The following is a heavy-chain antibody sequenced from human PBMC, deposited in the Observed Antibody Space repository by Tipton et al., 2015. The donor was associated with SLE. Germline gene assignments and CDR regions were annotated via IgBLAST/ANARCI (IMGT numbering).Heavy chain of an antibody. CDR1: GFTFDDYA. CDR2: ISWNSGSI. J-gene: IGHJ4*02. Sequence: SLRLSCAASGFTFDDYAMHWVRQAPGKGLEWVSGISWNSGSIGYADSVKGRFTISRDNAKNSLYLQMNSLRAEDTALYYCAKDIPRRELLAFDYWGQGTLVTVSS. CDR3: AKDIPRRELLAFDY. D-gene: IGHD3-10*01. V-gene: IGHV3-9*01.